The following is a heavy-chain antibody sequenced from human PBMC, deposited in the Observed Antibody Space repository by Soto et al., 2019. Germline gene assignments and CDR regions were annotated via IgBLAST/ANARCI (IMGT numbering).Heavy chain of an antibody. Sequence: SETLSLTSSVPGGSINSGDYYWSWIRQSPGKGLEWIGYIYYSGSTYYNPSLKSRSTISIDTSKNQFFLDVDSVTAADTPVYYCARLYAGYEAFDYWGQGTLVTVSS. CDR1: GGSINSGDYY. D-gene: IGHD2-2*01. CDR3: ARLYAGYEAFDY. CDR2: IYYSGST. J-gene: IGHJ4*02. V-gene: IGHV4-30-4*01.